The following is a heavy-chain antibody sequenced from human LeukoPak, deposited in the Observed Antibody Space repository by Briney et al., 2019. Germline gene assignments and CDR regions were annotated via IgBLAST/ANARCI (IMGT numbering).Heavy chain of an antibody. CDR2: IYYSGST. CDR3: ARDILNCSGGSCYSRLDY. J-gene: IGHJ4*02. CDR1: GGSISSYY. D-gene: IGHD2-15*01. V-gene: IGHV4-59*01. Sequence: SETLSLTCTVSGGSISSYYWSWLRQPPGKGLEWIGYIYYSGSTNYNPSLKSRVTISVDTSKNQFSLKLSSVTAADTAVYYCARDILNCSGGSCYSRLDYWGQGTLVTVSS.